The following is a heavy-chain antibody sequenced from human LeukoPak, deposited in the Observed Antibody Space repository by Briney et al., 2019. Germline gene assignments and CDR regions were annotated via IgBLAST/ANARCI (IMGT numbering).Heavy chain of an antibody. CDR3: ARGLPPRGSWNDWLTDGVF. CDR2: IKKDGSEK. D-gene: IGHD1-1*01. J-gene: IGHJ4*02. CDR1: GFTFSKYW. V-gene: IGHV3-7*04. Sequence: GGSLRLSCAASGFTFSKYWMTWVRQAPGKGLEWVANIKKDGSEKYYVDSVKGRFTISRDNAKNSLYLQMNSLRAEDTALYYCARGLPPRGSWNDWLTDGVFWGQGTLVTVSS.